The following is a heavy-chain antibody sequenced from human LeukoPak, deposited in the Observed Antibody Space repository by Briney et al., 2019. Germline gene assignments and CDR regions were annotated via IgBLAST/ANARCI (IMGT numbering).Heavy chain of an antibody. CDR2: ISFDGNS. J-gene: IGHJ4*02. CDR3: ARINGGI. V-gene: IGHV4-39*07. Sequence: GSLRLSCTASGFSFSSYWMTWVRQAPGKGLEWIGSISFDGNSYYDPSLKSRVTVSRDTSKNQFSLKVNSVTAADTAVYYCARINGGIWGQGTLVTVSS. CDR1: GFSFSSYW. D-gene: IGHD2-8*01.